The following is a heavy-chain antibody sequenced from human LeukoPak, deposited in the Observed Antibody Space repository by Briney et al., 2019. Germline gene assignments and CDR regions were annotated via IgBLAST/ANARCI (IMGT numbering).Heavy chain of an antibody. CDR1: GFTFSSYS. J-gene: IGHJ4*02. CDR2: ISSSSSYI. Sequence: GGSLRLSCAASGFTFSSYSMNWVRQAPGKGLEWVSSISSSSSYIYYADSVKGRFTISRDNAKNSLYLQMNSLRAEDTAVYYCARDDNWNEGGFDYWGQGTLVTVSS. CDR3: ARDDNWNEGGFDY. D-gene: IGHD1-1*01. V-gene: IGHV3-21*01.